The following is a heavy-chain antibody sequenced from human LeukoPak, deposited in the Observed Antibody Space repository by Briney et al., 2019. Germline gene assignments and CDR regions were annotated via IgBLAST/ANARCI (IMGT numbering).Heavy chain of an antibody. CDR1: GCTFTSYY. V-gene: IGHV1-46*01. CDR3: ATAYKLGATQLLDY. Sequence: ASVKVSCKASGCTFTSYYMHWVRQAPGQGLEWMGIINPSGGSTSYAQKFQGRVTMTRDMSTSTVYMELSSLRSEDTAVYYCATAYKLGATQLLDYWGQGTLVTVSS. CDR2: INPSGGST. J-gene: IGHJ4*02. D-gene: IGHD1-26*01.